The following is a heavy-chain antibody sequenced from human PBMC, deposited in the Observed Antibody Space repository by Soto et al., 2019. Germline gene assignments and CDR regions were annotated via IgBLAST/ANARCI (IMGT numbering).Heavy chain of an antibody. CDR3: ARLQPDEGSVFDY. Sequence: SQTLSLTCAISGDSVSSNSAAWNWIRQSPSRGLEWLGRTYYRSKWYNDYAVSVKSRITINPDTSKNQFSLKLSSVTAADTAVYYCARLQPDEGSVFDYWGQGTLVTVSS. CDR1: GDSVSSNSAA. CDR2: TYYRSKWYN. V-gene: IGHV6-1*01. J-gene: IGHJ4*02.